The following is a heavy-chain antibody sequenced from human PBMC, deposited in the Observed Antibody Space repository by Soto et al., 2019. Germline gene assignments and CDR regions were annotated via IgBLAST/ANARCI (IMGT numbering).Heavy chain of an antibody. Sequence: GGSLRLSCAASGFAFRTFGMNWVRQALGKRPEWVSYISSDSSTINYADSVKGQFTISRDNAKNSLYLQMNSLRAEDTAVYYCAKSITARPFDYWGQGALVTVSS. D-gene: IGHD6-6*01. CDR2: ISSDSSTI. V-gene: IGHV3-48*01. CDR3: AKSITARPFDY. J-gene: IGHJ4*02. CDR1: GFAFRTFG.